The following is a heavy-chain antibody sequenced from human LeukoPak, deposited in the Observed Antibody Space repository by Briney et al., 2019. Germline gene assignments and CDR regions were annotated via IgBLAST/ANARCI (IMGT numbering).Heavy chain of an antibody. CDR1: GYTFTSYD. CDR3: SRGGYSYEYYYYYYYMDV. J-gene: IGHJ6*03. V-gene: IGHV1-8*01. CDR2: INPHSGNT. D-gene: IGHD5-18*01. Sequence: ASVKVSCKASGYTFTSYDINWVPQATGPGLEWMGWINPHSGNTGYAQKFQGRVTMTRNTSISTAYMDMSRPRSEDTAVYFCSRGGYSYEYYYYYYYMDVWRKRTTGTVSS.